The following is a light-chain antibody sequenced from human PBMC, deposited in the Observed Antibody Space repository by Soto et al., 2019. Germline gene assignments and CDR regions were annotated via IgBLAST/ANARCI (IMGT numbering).Light chain of an antibody. J-gene: IGLJ2*01. V-gene: IGLV2-14*01. CDR3: SSYTGGSTLEV. CDR2: DVS. CDR1: SSDVGAYNY. Sequence: QSVLTQPASASGSPGQSITISCTGTSSDVGAYNYVSWYQQHPGKAPKLMIYDVSNRPSGVSNRFSGSKSGNTASLTISGLQVEDEADDYCSSYTGGSTLEVFGAGTKVTVL.